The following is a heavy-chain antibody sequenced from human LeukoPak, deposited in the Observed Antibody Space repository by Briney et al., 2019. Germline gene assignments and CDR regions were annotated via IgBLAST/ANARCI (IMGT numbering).Heavy chain of an antibody. Sequence: ASVKVSCKASGYTFTSYYMHWVRQAPGQGLEWMGLINPTGGSTGYAQKFQGRVTMTRDTSISTAYMELSRLRSDDTAVYYCARNGRRIRGYSYANWFDPWGQGTLVTVSS. CDR3: ARNGRRIRGYSYANWFDP. D-gene: IGHD5-18*01. J-gene: IGHJ5*02. CDR1: GYTFTSYY. CDR2: INPTGGST. V-gene: IGHV1-46*01.